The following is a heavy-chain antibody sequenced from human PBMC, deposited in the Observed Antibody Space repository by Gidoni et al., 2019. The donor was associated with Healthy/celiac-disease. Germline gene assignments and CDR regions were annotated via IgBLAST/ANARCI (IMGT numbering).Heavy chain of an antibody. CDR3: ARNTYYYDSSGYHGGGFDY. V-gene: IGHV1-69*06. CDR2: IIPIFGTA. CDR1: GGTFSSYA. Sequence: QVQLVQSGAEVKKPGSSVKVSCKASGGTFSSYAHSWVRQAPGQGLEWMGGIIPIFGTANYAQKFQGRVTITADKSTSTAYMELSSLRSEDTAVYYCARNTYYYDSSGYHGGGFDYWGQGTLVTVSS. J-gene: IGHJ4*02. D-gene: IGHD3-22*01.